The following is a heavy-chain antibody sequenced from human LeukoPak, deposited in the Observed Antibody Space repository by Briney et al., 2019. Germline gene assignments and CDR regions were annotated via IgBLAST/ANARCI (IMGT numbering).Heavy chain of an antibody. Sequence: PGGSLRLSCAASGLTFSSYSMNWVRQAPGKGLEWVSSISSSSSYIYYADSVKGRFTISRDNAKNSLYLQMNSLRAEDTAVYFCARVGNLYNYYYMDVWGKGTTVTVSS. J-gene: IGHJ6*03. D-gene: IGHD1-14*01. CDR1: GLTFSSYS. V-gene: IGHV3-21*01. CDR2: ISSSSSYI. CDR3: ARVGNLYNYYYMDV.